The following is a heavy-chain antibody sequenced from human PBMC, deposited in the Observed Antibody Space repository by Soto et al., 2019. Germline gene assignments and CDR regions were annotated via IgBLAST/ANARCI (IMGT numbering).Heavy chain of an antibody. Sequence: EVQLVESGGGLVQPGGSLRLSCAASGFTFSSYWMHWVRQAPGKGLVWVSRINSDGSSTSYADSVKGRFTISRDNAKNTLYLQMNSLRAEDTAVYYCAGSGGYRYYGMDVWGQGTTVTVSS. CDR1: GFTFSSYW. CDR2: INSDGSST. J-gene: IGHJ6*02. D-gene: IGHD3-10*01. CDR3: AGSGGYRYYGMDV. V-gene: IGHV3-74*01.